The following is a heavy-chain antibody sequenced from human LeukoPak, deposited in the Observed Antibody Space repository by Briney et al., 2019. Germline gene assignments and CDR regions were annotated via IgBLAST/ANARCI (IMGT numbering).Heavy chain of an antibody. CDR2: VYYSGTT. D-gene: IGHD6-13*01. CDR1: GFTFSAYA. J-gene: IGHJ4*02. Sequence: GSLRLSCAASGFTFSAYAMSWIRQPPGKGLEWIGCVYYSGTTNYNPSLKSRVTISVDTSKNLFSLKVSSVTAADAAVYYCARGRSSSWSSFDYWGQGTLVTVSS. V-gene: IGHV4-59*08. CDR3: ARGRSSSWSSFDY.